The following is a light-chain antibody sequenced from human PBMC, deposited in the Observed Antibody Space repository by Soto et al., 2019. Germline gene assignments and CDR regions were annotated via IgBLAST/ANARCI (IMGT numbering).Light chain of an antibody. CDR2: GAS. CDR3: QQRSNHGWT. J-gene: IGKJ1*01. CDR1: QSVGKY. V-gene: IGKV3-11*01. Sequence: IVLTQSPATLSVSPWERAALSCRASQSVGKYLAWYQQKPGQAPRLLIYGASTRATGIPDRFSGSGSGTDFTLTISSLEPEDFAVYYCQQRSNHGWTFGQGTKVDIK.